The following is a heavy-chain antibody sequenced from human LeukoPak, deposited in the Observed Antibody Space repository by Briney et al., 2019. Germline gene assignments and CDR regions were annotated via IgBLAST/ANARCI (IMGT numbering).Heavy chain of an antibody. CDR2: ISAYNGNT. D-gene: IGHD1-7*01. CDR1: GYTFSSYG. J-gene: IGHJ4*02. CDR3: ARVHAYCGTSTTSCLDY. V-gene: IGHV1-18*01. Sequence: ASVKVSCKTSGYTFSSYGVSWVRQAPGQGLKWMGWISAYNGNTDYAQKFQGRITMTTDTSTSRADMELRSLRSDDTAVYYCARVHAYCGTSTTSCLDYWGQGTLVTVSS.